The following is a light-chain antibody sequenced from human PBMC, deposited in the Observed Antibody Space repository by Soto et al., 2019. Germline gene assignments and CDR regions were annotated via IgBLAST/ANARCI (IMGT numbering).Light chain of an antibody. CDR3: QQYQKTPWT. J-gene: IGKJ1*01. CDR2: RAS. V-gene: IGKV1-5*03. Sequence: DIQMTQSPSTLTASVGDRVTITCRASQSISTWLAWYQQKPGLAPKLLIYRASRLESGVPSTFSASGSETEFTLTVTSLQPDDFATYYFQQYQKTPWTLGQGTQVEVK. CDR1: QSISTW.